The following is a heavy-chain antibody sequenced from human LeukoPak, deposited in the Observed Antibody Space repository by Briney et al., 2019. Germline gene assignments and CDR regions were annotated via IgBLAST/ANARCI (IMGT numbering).Heavy chain of an antibody. CDR1: GGSFSGYY. V-gene: IGHV4-34*01. J-gene: IGHJ4*02. CDR2: INHSGST. D-gene: IGHD4-11*01. Sequence: SETLSLTCAVYGGSFSGYYWSWIRQPPGKGLEWIGEINHSGSTNYNPSLKSRVTISVDTSKNQFSLKLSFVTAADTAVYYCARVYSNHVYFDYWGQGTLVTVSS. CDR3: ARVYSNHVYFDY.